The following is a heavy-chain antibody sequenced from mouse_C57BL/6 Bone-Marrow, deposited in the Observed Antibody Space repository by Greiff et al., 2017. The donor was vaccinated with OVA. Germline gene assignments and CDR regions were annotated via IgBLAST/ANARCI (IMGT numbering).Heavy chain of an antibody. CDR1: GYTFTDHT. CDR3: ARHEALYYYGMYLDY. D-gene: IGHD1-1*01. Sequence: VQLQQSDAELVKPGASVKISCKVSGYTFTDHTIHWMKQRPEQGLEWIGYIYPRDGSTKYNEKFKGKATLTADKSSSTAYMQLNSLTSEDSAVYFCARHEALYYYGMYLDYWGQGTTLTVSS. CDR2: IYPRDGST. J-gene: IGHJ2*01. V-gene: IGHV1-78*01.